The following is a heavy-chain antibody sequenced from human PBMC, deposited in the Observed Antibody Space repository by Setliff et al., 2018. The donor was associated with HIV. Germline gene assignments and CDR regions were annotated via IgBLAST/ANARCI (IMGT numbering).Heavy chain of an antibody. CDR3: ARGLGIAAAGSRRQDNWFDP. J-gene: IGHJ5*02. CDR1: GGSISSGAYY. Sequence: TLSLTCTVSGGSISSGAYYWTWIRQPAGKGLDWIGHMYTTGSTNYNASLKSRVTMSVDTSKNQFSLSLRSVTAADTAMYYCARGLGIAAAGSRRQDNWFDPWGQGTLVT. V-gene: IGHV4-61*09. D-gene: IGHD6-13*01. CDR2: MYTTGST.